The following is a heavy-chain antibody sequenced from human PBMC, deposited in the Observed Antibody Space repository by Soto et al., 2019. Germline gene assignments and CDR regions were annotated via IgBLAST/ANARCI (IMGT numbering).Heavy chain of an antibody. Sequence: ASVKVSCKASGYTFTSYGISWVRQAPGQGLEWMGWISAYNGNTNYAQKLQGRVTMTTDTSTSTAYMELRSLRSDDTAVYYCARDAIAVAGRAEILVWGQGTLVTVSS. CDR2: ISAYNGNT. V-gene: IGHV1-18*01. CDR1: GYTFTSYG. D-gene: IGHD6-19*01. CDR3: ARDAIAVAGRAEILV. J-gene: IGHJ4*02.